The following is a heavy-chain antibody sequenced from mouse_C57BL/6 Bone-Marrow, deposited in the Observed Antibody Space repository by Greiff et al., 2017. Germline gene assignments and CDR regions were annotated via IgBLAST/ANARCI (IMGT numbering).Heavy chain of an antibody. V-gene: IGHV3-6*01. CDR3: ARERGRSSGYIFAY. CDR1: GYSITSGYY. D-gene: IGHD3-2*02. J-gene: IGHJ3*01. Sequence: EVKLQESGPGLVKPSQSLSLPCSVTGYSITSGYYWNWIRQFPGNKLEWMGYISYDGSNNYNPSLKNRISITRDTSKNQFFLKLNSVTTEDTATYYCARERGRSSGYIFAYWGQGTLVTVSA. CDR2: ISYDGSN.